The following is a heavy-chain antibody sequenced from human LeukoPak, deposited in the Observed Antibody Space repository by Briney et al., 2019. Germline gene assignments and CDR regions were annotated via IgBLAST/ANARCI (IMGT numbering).Heavy chain of an antibody. CDR1: GFTFSIYG. CDR2: ISGSGGYT. D-gene: IGHD6-13*01. V-gene: IGHV3-21*04. Sequence: GGSLRLSCAASGFTFSIYGMSWVRQAPGKGLEWVSGISGSGGYTYYADSVKGRFTISRDNAKNSLYLQMNSLRAEGTAVYYCARDLMGIAYRGAFYYWGQGTLVTVSS. J-gene: IGHJ4*02. CDR3: ARDLMGIAYRGAFYY.